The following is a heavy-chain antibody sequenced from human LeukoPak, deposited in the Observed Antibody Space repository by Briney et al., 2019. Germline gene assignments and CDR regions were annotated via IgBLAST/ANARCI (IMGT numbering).Heavy chain of an antibody. V-gene: IGHV4-39*01. D-gene: IGHD3-10*01. CDR3: ARQRLDFASYGSGSYYNLYYFDY. CDR1: GGSISSSSYY. J-gene: IGHJ4*02. Sequence: PSETLSLTWTVSGGSISSSSYYWGWIRQPPGKGLEWIGSIYYSGSTYYNPSLKSRVTISVDTSKNQFSLKLSSVTAADTAVYYCARQRLDFASYGSGSYYNLYYFDYWGQGTLVTVSS. CDR2: IYYSGST.